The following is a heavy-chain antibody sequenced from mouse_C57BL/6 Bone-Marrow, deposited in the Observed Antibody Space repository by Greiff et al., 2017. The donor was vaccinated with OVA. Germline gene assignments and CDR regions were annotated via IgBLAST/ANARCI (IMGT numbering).Heavy chain of an antibody. CDR2: IDPSDSYT. V-gene: IGHV1-69*01. CDR3: ARGIYYYGSSYDWYFDV. CDR1: GYTFTSYW. Sequence: VQLQQPGAELVMPGASVQLSCKASGYTFTSYWMHWVKQRPGQGLEWIGEIDPSDSYTNYNQKFKGKSTLTVDKSSSTAYMQLSSLTSEDSAVYYCARGIYYYGSSYDWYFDVWGTGTTVTVSS. D-gene: IGHD1-1*01. J-gene: IGHJ1*03.